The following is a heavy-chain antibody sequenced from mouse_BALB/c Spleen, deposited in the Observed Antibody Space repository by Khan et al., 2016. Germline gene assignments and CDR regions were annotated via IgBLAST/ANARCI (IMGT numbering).Heavy chain of an antibody. CDR3: ARREYGNYGFAY. V-gene: IGHV1-18*01. J-gene: IGHJ3*01. CDR1: GYTFTDYN. Sequence: VQLQQSGPELVKPGASVKIPCKASGYTFTDYNMDWVKQSHGKSLEWIGDINPNNGGTIYNQTFKGKATLTVDKSSSTAYMELRSLTSEDTAVYYCARREYGNYGFAYWGQGTLVTVSA. CDR2: INPNNGGT. D-gene: IGHD2-10*02.